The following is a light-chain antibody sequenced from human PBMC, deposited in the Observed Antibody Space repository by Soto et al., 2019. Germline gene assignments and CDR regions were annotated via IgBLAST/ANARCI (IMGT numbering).Light chain of an antibody. Sequence: EIVMTQSPATLSVSPGERATLSCRASQSVSSNLAWYQQKPGQAPRLLIYGASTRATGIPARFSGSGSGSGTKFTLTISSLQSEDFAVYYCQQYNNWPPLFGGGTKVEIK. J-gene: IGKJ4*01. CDR3: QQYNNWPPL. CDR2: GAS. CDR1: QSVSSN. V-gene: IGKV3-15*01.